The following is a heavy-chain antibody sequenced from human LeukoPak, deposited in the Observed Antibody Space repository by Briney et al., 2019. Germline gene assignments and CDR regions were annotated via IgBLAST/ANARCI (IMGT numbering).Heavy chain of an antibody. J-gene: IGHJ6*03. CDR2: FDPEDGET. CDR1: GYTLTELS. CDR3: ATVGQDYYYYYMDV. Sequence: ASVKVSCKVSGYTLTELSMHWVRQAPGKGLEWMGGFDPEDGETIYAQKFQGRVTMTEDTSTDTAYMELSSLRSEDTAVYYCATVGQDYYYYYMDVWGKGTTVTVSS. V-gene: IGHV1-24*01. D-gene: IGHD3/OR15-3a*01.